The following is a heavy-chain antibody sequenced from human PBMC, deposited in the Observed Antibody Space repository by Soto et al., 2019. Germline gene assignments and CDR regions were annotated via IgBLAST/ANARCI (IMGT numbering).Heavy chain of an antibody. V-gene: IGHV3-23*01. CDR2: ISCSGGST. J-gene: IGHJ6*02. CDR1: GFTFDDYA. Sequence: PGGSLRLSCAASGFTFDDYAMHWVRQAPGKGLEWVSGISCSGGSTYYADSVKGRFAISRDISRNTLYLQMNSLRAEDTAVYYCVRENYYYGMDVWGHGTTVTVSS. CDR3: VRENYYYGMDV.